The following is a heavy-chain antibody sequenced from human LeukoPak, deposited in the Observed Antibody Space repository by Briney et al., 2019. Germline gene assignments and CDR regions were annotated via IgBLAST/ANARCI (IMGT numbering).Heavy chain of an antibody. CDR2: ISGSGGTT. D-gene: IGHD3-10*01. CDR3: AKAPHYYSGSGSYVDY. V-gene: IGHV3-23*01. Sequence: GGSLRLSCAAPGFTFSSYWMSWVRQAPGKGLEWVSAISGSGGTTYYADSVKGRFTISRDNSKNTLYLQMNSLRAEDTAVYYCAKAPHYYSGSGSYVDYWGQGTLVTVSS. J-gene: IGHJ4*02. CDR1: GFTFSSYW.